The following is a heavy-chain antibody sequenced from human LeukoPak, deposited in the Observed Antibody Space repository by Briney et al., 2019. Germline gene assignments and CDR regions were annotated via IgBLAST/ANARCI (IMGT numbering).Heavy chain of an antibody. D-gene: IGHD2-2*01. V-gene: IGHV3-21*01. Sequence: GGSLRLSCAASGFTFSGYSMNWVRQAPGKGLEWVSSISSSSSYIYYADSVKGRFTISRDNAKNSLYLQMNSLRAEDTAVYYCARAQPAAIEGPGFDYWGQGTLVTVSS. CDR2: ISSSSSYI. J-gene: IGHJ4*02. CDR1: GFTFSGYS. CDR3: ARAQPAAIEGPGFDY.